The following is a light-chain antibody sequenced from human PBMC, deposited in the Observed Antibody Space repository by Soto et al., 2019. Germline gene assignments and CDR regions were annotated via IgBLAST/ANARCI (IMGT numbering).Light chain of an antibody. CDR1: QSVSSSY. J-gene: IGKJ2*01. Sequence: EIVLTQSPGTLSLSPGERATLSCRASQSVSSSYLAWYQHKPGQAPRLLIYGASSRATGIPDRFSGSGSGTDITLTISRLEPEDFAVYFCQQYGSSPRTFGQGTKLEIK. CDR3: QQYGSSPRT. V-gene: IGKV3-20*01. CDR2: GAS.